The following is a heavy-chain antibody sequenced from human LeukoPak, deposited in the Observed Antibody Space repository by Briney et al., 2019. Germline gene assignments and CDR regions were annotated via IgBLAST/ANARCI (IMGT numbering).Heavy chain of an antibody. V-gene: IGHV3-21*04. CDR2: ISGGRTYI. Sequence: PGGSLRLSCAASGFTVSSNYMSWVRQAPGKGLEWVSCISGGRTYIYYADSVKGRFTISRDNAKNSLYLEMNSLRAEDTAVYYCARGTATGDYYYYGMDVWGQGTTVTVSS. J-gene: IGHJ6*02. D-gene: IGHD7-27*01. CDR1: GFTVSSNY. CDR3: ARGTATGDYYYYGMDV.